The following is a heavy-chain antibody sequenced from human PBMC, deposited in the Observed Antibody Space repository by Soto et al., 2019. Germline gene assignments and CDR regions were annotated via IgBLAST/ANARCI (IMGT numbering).Heavy chain of an antibody. CDR1: GFTFSSYG. V-gene: IGHV3-30*03. Sequence: QVQLVESGGGVVQPGRSLRLSCAASGFTFSSYGMHWVRQAPGKGLEWVAVISYDGSNKYYADSVKGRFTISRDNSKNTLYLQMNSLRAEDTAVYYCALGGDGYNSGYWGQGTLVTVSS. CDR2: ISYDGSNK. CDR3: ALGGDGYNSGY. J-gene: IGHJ4*02. D-gene: IGHD5-12*01.